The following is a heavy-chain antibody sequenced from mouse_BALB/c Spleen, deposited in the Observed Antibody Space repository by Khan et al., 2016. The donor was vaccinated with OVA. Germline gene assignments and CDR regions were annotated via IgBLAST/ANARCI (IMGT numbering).Heavy chain of an antibody. Sequence: EVQLQESGPGLVKPSQSLSLTCTVTGYSITSDYAWNWIRQFPGNKLEWMGYIKYSGSTSYNPSLKSRISITRNTSQNQFFLQLSSVTTEDTATYYGARSVTISTVVATDFDAWGQGTTLTVSS. V-gene: IGHV3-2*02. CDR2: IKYSGST. D-gene: IGHD1-1*01. CDR3: ARSVTISTVVATDFDA. J-gene: IGHJ2*01. CDR1: GYSITSDYA.